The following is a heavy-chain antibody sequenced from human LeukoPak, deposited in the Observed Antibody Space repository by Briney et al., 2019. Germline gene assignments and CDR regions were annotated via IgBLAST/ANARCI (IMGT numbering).Heavy chain of an antibody. CDR2: ISGSGGST. D-gene: IGHD6-13*01. CDR3: AKDAAGPEY. J-gene: IGHJ4*02. V-gene: IGHV3-23*01. CDR1: GFTFSSYG. Sequence: HPGGSLRLSCAASGFTFSSYGMSWVRQAPGKGLEWVSSISGSGGSTYYADSVKGRFTISRDNSKNTLFLQMNSLRVEDTAIYYCAKDAAGPEYWGQGTLVTVSA.